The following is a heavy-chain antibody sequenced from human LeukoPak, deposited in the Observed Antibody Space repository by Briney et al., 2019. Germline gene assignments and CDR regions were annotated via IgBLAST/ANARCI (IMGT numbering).Heavy chain of an antibody. J-gene: IGHJ6*04. D-gene: IGHD3-3*01. CDR1: GFTFSSYA. CDR3: AKDPPYYDFWSGYYPMDV. CDR2: ISGSGGST. Sequence: GGSLRLSCAASGFTFSSYAMSWVRQAPGKGLEWVSAISGSGGSTYYADSVKGRFTISRDNSKNTLYLQMNSLRAEDTAVYYCAKDPPYYDFWSGYYPMDVWGKGTTVTVSS. V-gene: IGHV3-23*01.